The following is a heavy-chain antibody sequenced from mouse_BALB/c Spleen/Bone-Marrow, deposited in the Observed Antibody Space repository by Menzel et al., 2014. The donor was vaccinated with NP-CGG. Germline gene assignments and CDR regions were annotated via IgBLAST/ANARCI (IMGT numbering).Heavy chain of an antibody. CDR3: ARGITTRGGDC. CDR2: IYPGNVNT. V-gene: IGHV1S56*01. J-gene: IGHJ2*01. Sequence: QVQLQQSGPELVKPGASVRISCKASGYTFTSYYIHWVKQRPGQGLEWIGWIYPGNVNTQYNEKFMGKATLTADKSSSTAYMQLSSLTSEDSAVHFCARGITTRGGDCWGQGTTLTVSS. CDR1: GYTFTSYY. D-gene: IGHD2-4*01.